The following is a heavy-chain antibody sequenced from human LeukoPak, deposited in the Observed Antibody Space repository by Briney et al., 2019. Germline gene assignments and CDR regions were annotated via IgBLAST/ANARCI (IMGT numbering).Heavy chain of an antibody. Sequence: VFGRADYAQRFQDIVSITTDESTSTVYMELSSLRSEGTAVYYCARGETILNWFDPWGQGTLVTVSS. V-gene: IGHV1-69*05. CDR2: VFGRA. D-gene: IGHD1-1*01. CDR3: ARGETILNWFDP. J-gene: IGHJ5*02.